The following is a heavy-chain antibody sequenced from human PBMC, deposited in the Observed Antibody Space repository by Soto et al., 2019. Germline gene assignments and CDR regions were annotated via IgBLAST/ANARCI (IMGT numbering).Heavy chain of an antibody. V-gene: IGHV1-69*01. Sequence: QVQLVQSGAEVKKPGSSVKVSCTASGGTFSSYAISWVRQAPGQGLEWMGGIIPIFGTSNYAQKFQGRLTISADESTSTAYMELSSLRSEDTAGYYCARGYSYGPLDYWGQGTLVTVSS. J-gene: IGHJ4*02. CDR1: GGTFSSYA. CDR3: ARGYSYGPLDY. CDR2: IIPIFGTS. D-gene: IGHD5-18*01.